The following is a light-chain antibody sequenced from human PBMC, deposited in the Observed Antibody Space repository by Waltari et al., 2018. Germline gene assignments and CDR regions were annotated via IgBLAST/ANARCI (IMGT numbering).Light chain of an antibody. Sequence: DIVMTQSPDSLAVSLGERATINCNSSQSILFRSTNKNYLAWYQQKSGQPPKLLIYWASTRESGVPDRFSGSGSGTDFTLTISRLQAEDVAVYYCQQYYSTPQTFGQGTKVEMK. CDR1: QSILFRSTNKNY. J-gene: IGKJ1*01. CDR2: WAS. V-gene: IGKV4-1*01. CDR3: QQYYSTPQT.